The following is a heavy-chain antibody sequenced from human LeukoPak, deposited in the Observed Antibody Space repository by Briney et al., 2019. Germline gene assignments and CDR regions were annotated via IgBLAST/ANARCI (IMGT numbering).Heavy chain of an antibody. Sequence: ASVKVSCKVSGYTLTELSMHWVRQAPGKGLEWMRGFDPEDGETIYAQKFQGRVTMTEDTSTDTAYMELSSLRSEDTAVYYCATTPSTYGAFDIWGQGTMVTVSS. D-gene: IGHD2-2*01. CDR1: GYTLTELS. J-gene: IGHJ3*02. CDR3: ATTPSTYGAFDI. V-gene: IGHV1-24*01. CDR2: FDPEDGET.